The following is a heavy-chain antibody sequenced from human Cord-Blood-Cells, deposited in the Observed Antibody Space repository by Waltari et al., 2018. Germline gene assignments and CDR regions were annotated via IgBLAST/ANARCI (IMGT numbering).Heavy chain of an antibody. D-gene: IGHD6-6*01. CDR2: IYYSGST. J-gene: IGHJ4*02. Sequence: QLQLQESGPGLVKPSETLSLTCTVSGGSISSRSYYWGWLRQPPGKGLEWIGSIYYSGSTYYNPSLKSRVTISVDTSKNQFSLKLSSVTAADTAVYYCARHRSSSSSFDYWGQGTLVTVSS. CDR3: ARHRSSSSSFDY. V-gene: IGHV4-39*01. CDR1: GGSISSRSYY.